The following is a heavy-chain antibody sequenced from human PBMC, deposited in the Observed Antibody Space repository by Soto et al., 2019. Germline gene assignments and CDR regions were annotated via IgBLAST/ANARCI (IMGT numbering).Heavy chain of an antibody. CDR1: GDNCSCCG. J-gene: IGHJ5*02. V-gene: IGHV1-69*06. CDR3: ASLSGNNWFDP. D-gene: IGHD2-15*01. CDR2: IIPIFGTA. Sequence: LVKFYWRPSGDNCSCCGIRWVRQAPGQGLEWMGGIIPIFGTANYAQKFQGRVTITADKSTSTAYMELSSLRSEDTAVYCCASLSGNNWFDPWGQGTLVTVSS.